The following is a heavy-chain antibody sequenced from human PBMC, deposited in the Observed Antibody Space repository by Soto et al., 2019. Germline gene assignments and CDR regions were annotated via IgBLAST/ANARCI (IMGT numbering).Heavy chain of an antibody. J-gene: IGHJ4*02. CDR3: ARDPYDGGPFDY. Sequence: QVQLVESGGGVVQPGRSLRLSCAASGFTFSSYGMHWVRQAPGKGLEWVAVIWYDGSNKYYADSVKSRFTISRDNSKNTLYLQMNSLRAEDTAVYYCARDPYDGGPFDYWGQGTLVTVSS. V-gene: IGHV3-33*01. CDR1: GFTFSSYG. CDR2: IWYDGSNK. D-gene: IGHD4-17*01.